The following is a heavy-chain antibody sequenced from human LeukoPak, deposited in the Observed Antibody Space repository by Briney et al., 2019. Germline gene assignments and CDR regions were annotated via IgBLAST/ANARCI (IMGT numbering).Heavy chain of an antibody. V-gene: IGHV1-69*13. D-gene: IGHD3-22*01. CDR1: GGTFSSYA. J-gene: IGHJ4*02. Sequence: SVKVSCKASGGTFSSYAISWVRQAPGQGLEWMGGIIPIFGTANYAQKFQGRVTITADESTSTAYMELSSLRSEDTAVYYCRFFDSSGYRDFDYWGQGTLVTVSS. CDR2: IIPIFGTA. CDR3: RFFDSSGYRDFDY.